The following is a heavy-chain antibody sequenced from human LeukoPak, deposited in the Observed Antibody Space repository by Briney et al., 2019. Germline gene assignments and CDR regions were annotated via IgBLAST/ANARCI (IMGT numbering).Heavy chain of an antibody. CDR2: IYYSGST. Sequence: PSETLSLTCTVSGGSISSSYYWGWIRQPPGKGLEWIGSIYYSGSTYYNPSLKSRVTISVDTSKNQFSLKLSSVTAADTAVYYCATSGNYYGQNDAFDIWGQGTMVTVSS. J-gene: IGHJ3*02. V-gene: IGHV4-39*01. D-gene: IGHD3-10*01. CDR3: ATSGNYYGQNDAFDI. CDR1: GGSISSSYY.